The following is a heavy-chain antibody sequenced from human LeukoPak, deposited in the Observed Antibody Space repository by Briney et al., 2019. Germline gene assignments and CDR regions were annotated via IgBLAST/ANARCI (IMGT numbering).Heavy chain of an antibody. D-gene: IGHD4-17*01. Sequence: PGRSLRLSCAASGFTFSSYAMHWVRQAPGKGLEWVAVISYDGSNKYYADSVKGRFTISRDNSKNSLYLQMNSLRTEDTALYYCAKGYYGDYVDGMDVWGQGTTVTVSS. CDR1: GFTFSSYA. CDR3: AKGYYGDYVDGMDV. V-gene: IGHV3-30-3*01. CDR2: ISYDGSNK. J-gene: IGHJ6*02.